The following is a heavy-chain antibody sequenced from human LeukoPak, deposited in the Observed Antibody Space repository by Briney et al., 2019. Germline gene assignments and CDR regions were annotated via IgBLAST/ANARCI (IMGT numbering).Heavy chain of an antibody. V-gene: IGHV3-64*01. CDR2: ISSNGGST. Sequence: GGSLRLSCAASGFTFSSCAMHCVRQAPGKGLEYVSAISSNGGSTYYANSVKGRFTISRDNSKNTLYLQMGSLRAEDMAVYYCARGSDYGGYVVDYWGQGTLVTVSS. D-gene: IGHD4-17*01. CDR3: ARGSDYGGYVVDY. J-gene: IGHJ4*02. CDR1: GFTFSSCA.